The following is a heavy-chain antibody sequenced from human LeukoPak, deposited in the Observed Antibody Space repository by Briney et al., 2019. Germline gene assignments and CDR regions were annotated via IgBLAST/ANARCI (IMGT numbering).Heavy chain of an antibody. J-gene: IGHJ4*02. V-gene: IGHV1-46*01. CDR1: GYTFTNYY. D-gene: IGHD4/OR15-4a*01. Sequence: VASVKVSCKASGYTFTNYYMHWVRQAPGQGLEWMGTINPSGGSTSYAQKLQGRVTMTRDTSTSTVYMELSSLRSEDTAVYYCAILRGAFDYWGQGTLVTVSA. CDR3: AILRGAFDY. CDR2: INPSGGST.